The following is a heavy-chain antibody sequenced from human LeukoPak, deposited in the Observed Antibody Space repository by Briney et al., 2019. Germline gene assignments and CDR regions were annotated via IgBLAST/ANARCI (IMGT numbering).Heavy chain of an antibody. Sequence: PGGSLRLSCAASGFTFNTYAMNWVSQAPGKGLEWVSALSNTGGNSYYADSVRARFTISRDNSKNTLYLRMDSLRAEDTAVYYCAKFRLPASGTGLDAFDFWGQGTTVIVSS. CDR2: LSNTGGNS. CDR1: GFTFNTYA. D-gene: IGHD6-13*01. CDR3: AKFRLPASGTGLDAFDF. J-gene: IGHJ3*01. V-gene: IGHV3-23*01.